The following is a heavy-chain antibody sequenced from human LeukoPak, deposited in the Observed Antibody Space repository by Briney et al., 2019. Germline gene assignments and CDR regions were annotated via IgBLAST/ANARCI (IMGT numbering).Heavy chain of an antibody. D-gene: IGHD1-26*01. CDR3: ARDPRRIVGDRALDI. Sequence: GGSLRLSCAASGFTVSSNYMSWVRQAPGKGLEWVSVIYSGGSTYYADSVKGRFTISRDNSKNTLYLQMNSLRAEDTAVYYCARDPRRIVGDRALDIWGQGTMVTVSS. CDR2: IYSGGST. CDR1: GFTVSSNY. J-gene: IGHJ3*02. V-gene: IGHV3-53*01.